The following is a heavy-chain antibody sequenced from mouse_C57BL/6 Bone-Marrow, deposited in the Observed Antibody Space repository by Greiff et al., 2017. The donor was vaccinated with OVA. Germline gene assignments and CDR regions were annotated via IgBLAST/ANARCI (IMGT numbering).Heavy chain of an antibody. CDR1: GYTFTSYG. Sequence: QVQLQQSGAELARPGASVKLSCKASGYTFTSYGISWVKQRTGQGLEWIGEIYPRSGNTYYNEKFKGKATLTADKSSSTAYMELRSLTSEDSAVYFCARTGGLWAWFAYWGQGTLVTVPA. CDR2: IYPRSGNT. J-gene: IGHJ3*01. V-gene: IGHV1-81*01. D-gene: IGHD1-1*01. CDR3: ARTGGLWAWFAY.